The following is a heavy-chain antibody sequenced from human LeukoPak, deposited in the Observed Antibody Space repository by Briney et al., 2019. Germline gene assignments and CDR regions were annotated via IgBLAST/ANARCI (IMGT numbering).Heavy chain of an antibody. J-gene: IGHJ4*02. Sequence: PSETLSLTCTVSSGSISSSSHYWGWIRPPPGKGLEWIGIIFYSGNTYYTPSLKSRLTISIDTSKNQFSLNLSSVTAADTAVYYCVRMSSGYSDSWGQGTLVTASS. CDR2: IFYSGNT. V-gene: IGHV4-39*01. D-gene: IGHD3-22*01. CDR3: VRMSSGYSDS. CDR1: SGSISSSSHY.